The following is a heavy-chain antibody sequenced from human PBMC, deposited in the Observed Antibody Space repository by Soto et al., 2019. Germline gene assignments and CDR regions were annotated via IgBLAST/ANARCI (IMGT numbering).Heavy chain of an antibody. CDR3: ARDRCSSTSCYTDGMDV. J-gene: IGHJ6*02. D-gene: IGHD2-2*02. Sequence: ASVKVSCKASGYTFTSYYMHWVRQAPGQGLEWMGIINPSGGSTSYAQKFQGRVTMTRDTSTSTVYMELSSLRSEDTAVYYCARDRCSSTSCYTDGMDVWGQGTKVTVSS. CDR2: INPSGGST. CDR1: GYTFTSYY. V-gene: IGHV1-46*01.